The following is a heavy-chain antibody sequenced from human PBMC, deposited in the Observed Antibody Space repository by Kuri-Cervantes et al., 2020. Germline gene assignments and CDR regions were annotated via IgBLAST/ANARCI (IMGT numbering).Heavy chain of an antibody. CDR1: GGSISSYY. V-gene: IGHV4-59*12. J-gene: IGHJ4*01. D-gene: IGHD1-26*01. CDR3: AREFGSYRELDY. Sequence: SETLSLTCTVSGGSISSYYWSWIRQPPGKGLEWIGYIYSGNTNYNPSLKSRVTISVDTSKNQFFLKLSLVTAADTAVYYCAREFGSYRELDYWGRGTLVTVSS. CDR2: IYSGNT.